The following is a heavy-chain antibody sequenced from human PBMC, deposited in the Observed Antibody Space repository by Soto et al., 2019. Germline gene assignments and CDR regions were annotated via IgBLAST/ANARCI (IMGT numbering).Heavy chain of an antibody. D-gene: IGHD6-13*01. J-gene: IGHJ6*02. CDR3: ARGGIAAAEASYYYGMDV. V-gene: IGHV1-69*12. CDR1: GGTFSSYA. CDR2: IIPIFGTA. Sequence: QVQLVQSGAEVKKPGSSVKVSCKASGGTFSSYAISWVRQAPGQGLEWIGGIIPIFGTANYAQKFQGRVTITADESTSTAYMELSSLRSEDTAVYYCARGGIAAAEASYYYGMDVWGQGTTVTVSS.